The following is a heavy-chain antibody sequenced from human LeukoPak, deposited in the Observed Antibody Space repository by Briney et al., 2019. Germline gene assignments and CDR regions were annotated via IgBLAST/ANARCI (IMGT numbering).Heavy chain of an antibody. V-gene: IGHV1-69*13. Sequence: GASVKVSCKASGGTFSSYAISWVRQAPGQGLEWMGGIIPIFGTANYAQKFQGRVTITADESTSTAYMELSSLRSEDTAVYYCARSIAVAGKYFDYWGQGTLVTVSS. J-gene: IGHJ4*02. CDR1: GGTFSSYA. D-gene: IGHD6-19*01. CDR2: IIPIFGTA. CDR3: ARSIAVAGKYFDY.